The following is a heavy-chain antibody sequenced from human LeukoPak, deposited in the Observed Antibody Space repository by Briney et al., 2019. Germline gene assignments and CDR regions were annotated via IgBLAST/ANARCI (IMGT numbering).Heavy chain of an antibody. Sequence: PGGSLRLSCAASGFTFSTYAMSWVRQAPGKGLEWVSAIGVSGGSTYYADPVKGRFTISRDNSKNTLYLQMNSLRAEDTAVYYCARGFNWFDPWGQGTLVTVSS. CDR3: ARGFNWFDP. CDR1: GFTFSTYA. J-gene: IGHJ5*02. CDR2: IGVSGGST. V-gene: IGHV3-23*01.